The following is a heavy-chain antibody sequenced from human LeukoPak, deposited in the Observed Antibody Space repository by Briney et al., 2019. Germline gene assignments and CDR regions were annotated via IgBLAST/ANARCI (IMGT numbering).Heavy chain of an antibody. J-gene: IGHJ4*02. CDR1: GGSISSYY. D-gene: IGHD1-26*01. CDR2: IYYSGST. Sequence: DPSETLSLTCTVSGGSISSYYWSWIRQPPGKGLEWIGYIYYSGSTNYNPSLKSRVTISVDTSKNQFSLKLSSVTAADTAVYYCARWEGDYVDYWGQGTLVTVSS. V-gene: IGHV4-59*01. CDR3: ARWEGDYVDY.